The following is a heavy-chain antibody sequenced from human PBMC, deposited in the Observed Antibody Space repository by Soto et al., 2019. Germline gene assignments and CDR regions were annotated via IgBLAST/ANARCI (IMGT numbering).Heavy chain of an antibody. V-gene: IGHV4-31*03. CDR2: IYYSGST. CDR1: GGSISSGGYY. J-gene: IGHJ4*02. CDR3: ARGVGIAARPRPFDY. D-gene: IGHD6-6*01. Sequence: SETLSLTCTVSGGSISSGGYYWSWIRQHPGKGLEWIGYIYYSGSTYYNPSLKSRVTISVDTSKNQFSLKPSSVTAADTAVYYCARGVGIAARPRPFDYWGQGTLVTVSS.